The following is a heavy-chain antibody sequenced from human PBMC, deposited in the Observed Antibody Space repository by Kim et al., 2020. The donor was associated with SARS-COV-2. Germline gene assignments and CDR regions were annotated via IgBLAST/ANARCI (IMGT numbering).Heavy chain of an antibody. D-gene: IGHD2-2*02. J-gene: IGHJ5*02. Sequence: ASVKVSCKASGYTFTSYDINWVRQATGQGLEWMGWMNPNSGNTGYAQKFQGRVTMTRNTSISTAYMELSSLRSEDTAVYYCARGSPSYCSSTSCYREGWFDPWGQGTLVTVSS. V-gene: IGHV1-8*01. CDR1: GYTFTSYD. CDR3: ARGSPSYCSSTSCYREGWFDP. CDR2: MNPNSGNT.